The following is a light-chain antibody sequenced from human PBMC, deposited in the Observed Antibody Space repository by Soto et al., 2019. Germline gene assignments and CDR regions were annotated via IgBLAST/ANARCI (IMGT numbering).Light chain of an antibody. Sequence: DIQMTQSPSSLSASVGDSVTITCRTSQGISNDLDWDQQQPGKVPKLLIYVASTLQSGVPSRFSGSVSGTDFTLTISSLQPEDVATYYCQKYKSAPWTFGQGTKVELK. CDR2: VAS. J-gene: IGKJ1*01. V-gene: IGKV1-27*01. CDR1: QGISND. CDR3: QKYKSAPWT.